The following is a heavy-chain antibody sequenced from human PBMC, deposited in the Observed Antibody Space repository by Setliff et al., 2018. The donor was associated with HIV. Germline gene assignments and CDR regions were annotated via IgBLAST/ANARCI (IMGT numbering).Heavy chain of an antibody. D-gene: IGHD1-26*01. CDR3: ARGVRTTGFTGYYFDY. Sequence: ASVKVSCKASGGTFSSYVINWVRQTPGQGLAWMGWITPNSGDTNYAQKFQGRVTMTRDTSISTAYMELSRLRSDDTAVYYCARGVRTTGFTGYYFDYWGQGTLVTVSS. V-gene: IGHV1-2*02. CDR1: GGTFSSYV. J-gene: IGHJ4*02. CDR2: ITPNSGDT.